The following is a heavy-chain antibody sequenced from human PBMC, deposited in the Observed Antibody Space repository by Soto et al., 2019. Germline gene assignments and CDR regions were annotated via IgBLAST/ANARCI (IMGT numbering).Heavy chain of an antibody. D-gene: IGHD3-22*01. V-gene: IGHV3-11*01. Sequence: QVQLVESGGGLVKPGGSLRLSCAASGFTFSDYYMSWIRQAPGKGLEWVSYISSSGSTIYYADSVKGRFTISRDNAKNSLYLQMNSLRADDSAVYYCATRGYSHYYYYMDVWGKGTTVTVSS. CDR1: GFTFSDYY. J-gene: IGHJ6*03. CDR2: ISSSGSTI. CDR3: ATRGYSHYYYYMDV.